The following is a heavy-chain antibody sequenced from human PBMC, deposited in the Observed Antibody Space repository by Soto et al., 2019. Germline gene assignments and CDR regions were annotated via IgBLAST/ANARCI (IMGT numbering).Heavy chain of an antibody. D-gene: IGHD4-4*01. V-gene: IGHV3-15*01. CDR1: GFTFSNAW. Sequence: LRLSCAASGFTFSNAWMSWVRQAPGKGLEWVGRIKSKTDGGTTDYAAPVKGRFTISRDDSKNTLYLQMNSLKIEDTAVYYCTIYSLLDAFDMWGQGTMVTVSS. CDR2: IKSKTDGGTT. J-gene: IGHJ3*02. CDR3: TIYSLLDAFDM.